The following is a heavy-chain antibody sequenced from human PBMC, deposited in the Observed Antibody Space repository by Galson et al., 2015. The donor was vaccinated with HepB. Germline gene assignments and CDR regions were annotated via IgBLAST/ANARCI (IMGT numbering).Heavy chain of an antibody. CDR2: VYYSGRT. D-gene: IGHD3-10*01. Sequence: ETLSLTCTVSGGSISSSAYYWGWIRQPPGKGLEWIGSVYYSGRTYHNPSLNSRVTTSMDTSEKQFSLRLSSVTAADTAVYFCARHILFGEIPDYFDYWGQGILVTVSS. CDR3: ARHILFGEIPDYFDY. V-gene: IGHV4-39*01. CDR1: GGSISSSAYY. J-gene: IGHJ4*02.